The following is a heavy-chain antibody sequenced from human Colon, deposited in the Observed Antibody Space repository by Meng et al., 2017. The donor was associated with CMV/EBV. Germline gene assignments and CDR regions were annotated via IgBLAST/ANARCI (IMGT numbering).Heavy chain of an antibody. CDR1: GYTFTGYY. CDR3: ARVSDVWSGVHYGMDV. V-gene: IGHV1-2*02. D-gene: IGHD3-3*01. J-gene: IGHJ6*02. Sequence: ASVKVSCKASGYTFTGYYMHWVRQAPGQGLEWMGWINPNSGGTNYAQKFQGRVTMTRDTSISTAYMELSRLRSDDTAVYYCARVSDVWSGVHYGMDVWGQGTTVTVSS. CDR2: INPNSGGT.